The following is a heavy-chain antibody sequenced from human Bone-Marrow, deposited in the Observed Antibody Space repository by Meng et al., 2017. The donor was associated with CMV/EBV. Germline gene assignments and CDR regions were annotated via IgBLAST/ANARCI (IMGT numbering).Heavy chain of an antibody. D-gene: IGHD6-19*01. CDR2: IGGSGGST. CDR3: AKEGPYSSGWLDP. Sequence: AAAGFVFSSYGMGWVREGPGKGLEWVAAIGGSGGSTYYADSVEGRFTISRDNSKNTLYLQMNSLRAEDTAVYYCAKEGPYSSGWLDPWGQGTLVTVSS. CDR1: GFVFSSYG. V-gene: IGHV3-23*01. J-gene: IGHJ5*02.